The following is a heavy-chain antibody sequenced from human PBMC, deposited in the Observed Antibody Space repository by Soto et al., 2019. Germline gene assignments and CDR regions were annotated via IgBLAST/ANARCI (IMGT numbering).Heavy chain of an antibody. Sequence: SETLSLTCTVSGGSISSYYWSWVRQPPGKGLEWIGYIYYSGSTNYNPSLKSRVTISVDTSKNQFSLKLSSVTAADTAVYYCARGAVAGAYFDYWGQGTLVTVSS. CDR1: GGSISSYY. D-gene: IGHD6-19*01. CDR2: IYYSGST. V-gene: IGHV4-59*01. CDR3: ARGAVAGAYFDY. J-gene: IGHJ4*02.